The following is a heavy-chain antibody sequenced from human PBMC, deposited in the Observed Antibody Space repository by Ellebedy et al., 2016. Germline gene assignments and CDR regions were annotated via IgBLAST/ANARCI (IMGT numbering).Heavy chain of an antibody. CDR1: GYTFTSYG. D-gene: IGHD3-22*01. CDR2: IIPIFGTA. Sequence: ASVKVSCKASGYTFTSYGISWVRQAPGQGLEWMGGIIPIFGTANYAQKFQGRVTITADESTSTAYMELSSLRSEDTAVYYCARVGGSDSSGYSFDYWGQGTLVTVSS. CDR3: ARVGGSDSSGYSFDY. V-gene: IGHV1-69*13. J-gene: IGHJ4*02.